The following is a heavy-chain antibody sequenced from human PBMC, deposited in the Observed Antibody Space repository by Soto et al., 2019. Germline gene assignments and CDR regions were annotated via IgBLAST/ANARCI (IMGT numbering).Heavy chain of an antibody. V-gene: IGHV1-69*01. J-gene: IGHJ5*02. Sequence: QVQLVQSGAEVKKPGSSVKVSCKASGGTFSSYAISWVRQAPGQGLEWMGGIIPIFGTANYAQKFQGRVTIPADESTSTAYMELSSLRSEDTAVYYCAREGEGYCSGGSCYSGRNWFDPWGQGTLVTVSS. CDR2: IIPIFGTA. CDR1: GGTFSSYA. CDR3: AREGEGYCSGGSCYSGRNWFDP. D-gene: IGHD2-15*01.